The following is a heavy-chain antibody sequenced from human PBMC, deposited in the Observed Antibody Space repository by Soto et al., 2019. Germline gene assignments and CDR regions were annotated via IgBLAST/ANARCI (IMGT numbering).Heavy chain of an antibody. CDR1: GFTFSSYG. J-gene: IGHJ6*02. CDR2: IWYDGSNK. D-gene: IGHD2-21*02. CDR3: ARESPADCGGDCYYYYGMDV. V-gene: IGHV3-33*01. Sequence: HPGGSLRLSCAASGFTFSSYGMHWVRQAPGKGLEWVAVIWYDGSNKYYADSVKGRFTISRDNSKSTLYLQMNSLRAEDTAVYYCARESPADCGGDCYYYYGMDVWGQGTTVTVSS.